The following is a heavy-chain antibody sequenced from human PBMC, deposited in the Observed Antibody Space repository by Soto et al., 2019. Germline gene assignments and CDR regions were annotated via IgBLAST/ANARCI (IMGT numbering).Heavy chain of an antibody. CDR3: ARSRYSGSQWDY. CDR1: GFTISTYW. V-gene: IGHV3-74*01. CDR2: ISTDGSVI. J-gene: IGHJ4*02. Sequence: GGSLRLSCAASGFTISTYWMHWARQVPGKGLVWVSRISTDGSVIHYADSVKGRFTISRDNAKNTLYLQMNSLRDEDTAVYYCARSRYSGSQWDYWGQGTLVTVSS. D-gene: IGHD1-26*01.